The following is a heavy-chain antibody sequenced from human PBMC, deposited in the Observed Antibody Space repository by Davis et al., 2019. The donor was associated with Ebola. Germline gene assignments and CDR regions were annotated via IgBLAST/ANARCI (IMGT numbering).Heavy chain of an antibody. J-gene: IGHJ4*02. CDR3: ARTWDERADFDY. D-gene: IGHD1-26*01. Sequence: ASVTVSCKTSGYTFSAYGLSWVRQAPGQGLEWLGWVSAYDGRTVYAQTFQDRVTLTIDTSTGACYLEMKSLRSDDTALYYCARTWDERADFDYWGQGTLVTVSS. CDR1: GYTFSAYG. V-gene: IGHV1-18*01. CDR2: VSAYDGRT.